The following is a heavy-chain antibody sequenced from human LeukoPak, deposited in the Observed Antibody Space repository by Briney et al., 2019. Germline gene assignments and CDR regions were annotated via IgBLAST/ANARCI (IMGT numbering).Heavy chain of an antibody. CDR3: ARGDYNTRNFDVVVVPAAIPDWFDP. Sequence: ASVKVSCKASGYTFTSYDINWVRQAPGQGLEWMGWMNPNGGNTGYAQKFQGRVTMTRNTSISTAYMELSSLRSEDTAVYYCARGDYNTRNFDVVVVPAAIPDWFDPWGQGTLVTVSS. V-gene: IGHV1-8*01. CDR1: GYTFTSYD. J-gene: IGHJ5*02. CDR2: MNPNGGNT. D-gene: IGHD2-2*02.